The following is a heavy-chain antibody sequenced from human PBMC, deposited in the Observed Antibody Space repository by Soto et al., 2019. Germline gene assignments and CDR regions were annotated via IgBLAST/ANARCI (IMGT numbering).Heavy chain of an antibody. CDR1: GFTFISYA. J-gene: IGHJ4*02. V-gene: IGHV3-23*01. CDR3: AKDPYSSSWYFFDY. CDR2: ISGSGGST. Sequence: GGSLRLSCAASGFTFISYAMSWVRQAPGKGLEWVSAISGSGGSTYYADSVKGRFTISRDNSKNTLYLQMNSLRAEDTAVYYCAKDPYSSSWYFFDYWGQGTLVTVSS. D-gene: IGHD6-13*01.